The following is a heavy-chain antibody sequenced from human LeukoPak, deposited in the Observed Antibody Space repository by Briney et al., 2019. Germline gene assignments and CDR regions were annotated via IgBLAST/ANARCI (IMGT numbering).Heavy chain of an antibody. CDR1: GFTFSSYG. CDR3: AKRRGLELLYYYYMDV. CDR2: ISGSAGST. D-gene: IGHD1-7*01. V-gene: IGHV3-23*01. Sequence: PGGSLRLSCAASGFTFSSYGMSWVRHAPGKGLKWVSGISGSAGSTFYADYGKGRFNISRDNSENTLYLQINSLRAEDTAVYYCAKRRGLELLYYYYMDVWGKGTTVTVSS. J-gene: IGHJ6*03.